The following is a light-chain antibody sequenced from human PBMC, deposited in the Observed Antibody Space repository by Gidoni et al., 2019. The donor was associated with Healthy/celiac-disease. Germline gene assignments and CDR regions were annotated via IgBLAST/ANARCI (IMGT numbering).Light chain of an antibody. CDR1: QSVSSSY. CDR3: QQYGRSPPRIT. J-gene: IGKJ5*01. CDR2: GAS. V-gene: IGKV3-20*01. Sequence: EIVLTHSPGTLSLSPGERATLSCRASQSVSSSYLAWYQQKPGQAPRLLIYGASSRATGIPDRFSGSGFGTDFTLTISRLEPEDFAVYYCQQYGRSPPRITFGQGTRLEIK.